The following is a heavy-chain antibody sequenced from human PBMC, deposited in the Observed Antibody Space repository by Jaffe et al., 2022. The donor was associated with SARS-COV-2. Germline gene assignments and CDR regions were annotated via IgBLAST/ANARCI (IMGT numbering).Heavy chain of an antibody. CDR1: GYSFTSYY. Sequence: VQSGAEVKNPGASVKVSCKASGYSFTSYYMHWVRQAPGQGLEWMGIINLSGGTTSYPQKLRGRITMTRDTSTSTVYMELKSLRSEDTAVYYCARYSAAGNWYYMDVWGEGTTVTVSS. CDR3: ARYSAAGNWYYMDV. V-gene: IGHV1-46*04. D-gene: IGHD6-13*01. CDR2: INLSGGTT. J-gene: IGHJ6*03.